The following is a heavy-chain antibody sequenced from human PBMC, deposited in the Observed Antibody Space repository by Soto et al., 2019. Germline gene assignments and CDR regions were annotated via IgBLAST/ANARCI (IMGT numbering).Heavy chain of an antibody. V-gene: IGHV1-58*01. D-gene: IGHD2-2*01. Sequence: SVKVSCKASGFTFTSSAVQWVRQARGQRLEWIGWIVVGSGNTNYAQKFQERVTITRDMSTSTAYMELSSLRSEDTAVYYCAAGFLDCSSTSCYGGSHYYGMDVWG. CDR1: GFTFTSSA. CDR3: AAGFLDCSSTSCYGGSHYYGMDV. J-gene: IGHJ6*02. CDR2: IVVGSGNT.